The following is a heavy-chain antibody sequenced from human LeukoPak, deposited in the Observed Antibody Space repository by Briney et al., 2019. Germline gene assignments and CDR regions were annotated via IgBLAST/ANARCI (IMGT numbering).Heavy chain of an antibody. CDR3: ARPSTTSWEGDY. CDR1: GYSFTSYW. D-gene: IGHD2-2*01. J-gene: IGHJ4*02. Sequence: GESLKISCKGSGYSFTSYWIGWVRQMPGKGLGLMGIIYPGDSDTRYRPSFQGQVTISADKSINAAYLQWSSLKASDTVMYYCARPSTTSWEGDYWGQGTLVTVSS. CDR2: IYPGDSDT. V-gene: IGHV5-51*01.